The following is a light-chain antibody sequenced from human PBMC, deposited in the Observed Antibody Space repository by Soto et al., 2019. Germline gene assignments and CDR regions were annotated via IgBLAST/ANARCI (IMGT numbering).Light chain of an antibody. J-gene: IGLJ1*01. V-gene: IGLV2-14*01. Sequence: QSVLTQPASVSGSPGQSITISCTGTSSDIGGHHFVSWYQQQSGKAPILVIYEVTDRPSGVSDRFSGSKSGNTASLTISGLQPEDEADYYSSSYTSSTLYVFGTGTKVNVL. CDR3: SSYTSSTLYV. CDR2: EVT. CDR1: SSDIGGHHF.